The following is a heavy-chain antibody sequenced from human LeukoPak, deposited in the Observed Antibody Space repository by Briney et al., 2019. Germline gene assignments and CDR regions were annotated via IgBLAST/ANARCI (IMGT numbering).Heavy chain of an antibody. J-gene: IGHJ4*02. CDR1: GFTFSNYA. CDR2: ISGSGGTT. D-gene: IGHD3-10*01. Sequence: PGGSLRLSCAASGFTFSNYAMNWVRQPPGKGLEWVSVISGSGGTTYYADSVKGRFTISRDNSKNTLYLQMNSLRAEDTAVYYCARYYGSGSHDYWGQGTLVTVSS. V-gene: IGHV3-23*01. CDR3: ARYYGSGSHDY.